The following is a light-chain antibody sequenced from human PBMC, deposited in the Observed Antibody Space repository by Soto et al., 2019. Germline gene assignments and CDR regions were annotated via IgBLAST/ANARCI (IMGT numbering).Light chain of an antibody. CDR3: QQYSSSPLT. CDR2: GAS. Sequence: ETVFTQSPATLSFAPGERPPLSCRASQSVSSYLAWYQQKPGQAPRLLIDGASNRDSGIPERFSGSGSGTDFTLTISRLEPEDFAVYYCQQYSSSPLTFGGGTKVDIK. CDR1: QSVSSY. V-gene: IGKV3-20*01. J-gene: IGKJ4*01.